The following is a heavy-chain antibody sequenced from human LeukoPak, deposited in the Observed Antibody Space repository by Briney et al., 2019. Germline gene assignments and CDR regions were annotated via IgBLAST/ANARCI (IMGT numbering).Heavy chain of an antibody. CDR2: IYYSGST. CDR3: ARFENWFAP. Sequence: SETLSLTCTVSGGSVSSGGYYWSWIRQPPGTGLEWIGYIYYSGSTNYNPSLKSRVTISVDTSKNHFSLRLSSVTAADTAVYYCARFENWFAPWGQGTLVTVSS. V-gene: IGHV4-61*03. D-gene: IGHD3-16*01. CDR1: GGSVSSGGYY. J-gene: IGHJ5*02.